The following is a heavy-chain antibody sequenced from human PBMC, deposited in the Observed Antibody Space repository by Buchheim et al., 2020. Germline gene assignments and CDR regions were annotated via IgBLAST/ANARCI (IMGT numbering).Heavy chain of an antibody. CDR1: GFTFSSYG. Sequence: QVQLVESGGGVVQPGRSLRLSCAASGFTFSSYGMHWVRQAPGKGLEWVAVIWYDGSNKYYADSVKGRFTISRDNSKNTLYLQMNSLRAEYTAVYYCARDYLPWGSSTSCFDYWGQGTL. J-gene: IGHJ4*02. V-gene: IGHV3-33*01. CDR3: ARDYLPWGSSTSCFDY. CDR2: IWYDGSNK. D-gene: IGHD2-2*01.